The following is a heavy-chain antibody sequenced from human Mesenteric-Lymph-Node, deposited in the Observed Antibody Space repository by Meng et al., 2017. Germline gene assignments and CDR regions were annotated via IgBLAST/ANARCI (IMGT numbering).Heavy chain of an antibody. CDR1: GGSFSGSY. V-gene: IGHV4-34*01. Sequence: QVQLQQWGAGLLKPSETLSLTCAVHGGSFSGSYWSWIRQPPGKGLEWIGEINHSGSTNYNPSLKSRVTISVDTSKNQFSLKLSSVTAADTAVYYCARGGGNSWYIDYWGQGTLVTVSS. J-gene: IGHJ4*02. CDR3: ARGGGNSWYIDY. D-gene: IGHD6-13*01. CDR2: INHSGST.